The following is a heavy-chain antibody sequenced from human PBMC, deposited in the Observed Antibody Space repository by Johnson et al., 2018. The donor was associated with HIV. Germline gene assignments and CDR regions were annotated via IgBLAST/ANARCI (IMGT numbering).Heavy chain of an antibody. V-gene: IGHV3-9*01. Sequence: EVQLVESGGGLVQPGRSLRLSCAASGFTFDDYAMHWVRQAPGKGLEWVSGISWNSGSIGYADSVKGRFTISRDNAKNSLYLQMNSLRAEDTALYYCAKIRGEMATTDAFDIWGQGTMVTVSS. CDR1: GFTFDDYA. D-gene: IGHD5-24*01. J-gene: IGHJ3*02. CDR3: AKIRGEMATTDAFDI. CDR2: ISWNSGSI.